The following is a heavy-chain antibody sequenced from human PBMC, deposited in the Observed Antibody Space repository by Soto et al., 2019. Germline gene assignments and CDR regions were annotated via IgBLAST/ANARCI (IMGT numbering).Heavy chain of an antibody. Sequence: QVQLVQSGAEVKKPGASVKVSCKASGYTFTGYYMHWVRQAPGQGLEWMGWINPNSGGTNYAQKLQGRVTMTRDTSSSTAYMELSKLRSDDAAVYYCARPRYDFWSGVDAFDIWGQGTMVTVSS. CDR2: INPNSGGT. CDR3: ARPRYDFWSGVDAFDI. V-gene: IGHV1-2*02. J-gene: IGHJ3*02. D-gene: IGHD3-3*01. CDR1: GYTFTGYY.